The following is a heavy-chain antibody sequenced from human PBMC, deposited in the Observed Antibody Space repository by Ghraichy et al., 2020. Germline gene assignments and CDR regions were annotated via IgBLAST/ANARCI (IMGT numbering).Heavy chain of an antibody. CDR2: FDPEDGET. CDR3: ATARDLWEPRWSAFDI. V-gene: IGHV1-24*01. CDR1: GYTLTELS. J-gene: IGHJ3*02. Sequence: ASVKVSCKVSGYTLTELSMHWVRQAPGKGLEWMGGFDPEDGETIYAQKFQGRVTMTEDTSPDTAYMVLSSLRSEDSAVDYCATARDLWEPRWSAFDIWGQGTMVTVSS. D-gene: IGHD1-26*01.